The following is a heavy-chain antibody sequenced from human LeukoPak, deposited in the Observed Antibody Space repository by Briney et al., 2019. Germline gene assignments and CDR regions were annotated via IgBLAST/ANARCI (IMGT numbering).Heavy chain of an antibody. CDR2: IHYSGST. CDR1: GGSISSYY. D-gene: IGHD3-22*01. J-gene: IGHJ3*02. Sequence: PSETLSLTCTASGGSISSYYWSWIRQPPGKGLEWIGYIHYSGSTNYNPSVKSRVTISVDTSKKQFSLRLSSVTAADTAVYYCARTPYDSSGFDYPDAFDIWGQGTMVTVSS. V-gene: IGHV4-59*01. CDR3: ARTPYDSSGFDYPDAFDI.